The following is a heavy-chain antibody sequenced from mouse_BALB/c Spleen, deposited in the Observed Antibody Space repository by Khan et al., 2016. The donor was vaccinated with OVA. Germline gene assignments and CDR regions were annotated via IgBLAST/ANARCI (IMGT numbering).Heavy chain of an antibody. CDR1: GYSITSDYA. Sequence: VQLKESGPGLLKPSQSLSLTCTVTGYSITSDYAWNWIRQFPGNQLEWMAYIGYSGSTTYNPSLRSQISITRDTSKNQFFLQLTSVTTEDTATYYCASGRLVLRYPDYFDYWGQGTTLTVSA. J-gene: IGHJ2*01. CDR2: IGYSGST. V-gene: IGHV3-2*02. CDR3: ASGRLVLRYPDYFDY. D-gene: IGHD1-1*01.